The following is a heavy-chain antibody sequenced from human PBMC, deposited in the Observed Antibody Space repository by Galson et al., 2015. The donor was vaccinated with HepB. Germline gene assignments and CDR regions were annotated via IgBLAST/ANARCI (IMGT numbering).Heavy chain of an antibody. Sequence: SVKVSCKASGYTFTSYGITWVRQAPGQGLEWMGWISAYNGNTNYAQKFQGRVTMTTDTSTSTAYMELRSLRSDDTAVYYCARGSTRGVVEWLTNWFDPSGQGALFTLS. CDR2: ISAYNGNT. D-gene: IGHD3-3*01. CDR1: GYTFTSYG. J-gene: IGHJ5*02. CDR3: ARGSTRGVVEWLTNWFDP. V-gene: IGHV1-18*01.